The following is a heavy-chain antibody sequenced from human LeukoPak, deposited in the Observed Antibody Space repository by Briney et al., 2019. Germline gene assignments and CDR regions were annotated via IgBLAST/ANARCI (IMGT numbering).Heavy chain of an antibody. D-gene: IGHD2-2*02. CDR3: AREDRYCSSTSCYTWDY. Sequence: SETLSLTCTVSGVSISSSNYFWASIRQSPGKGLEWIGSIYFRGSISSSPSLKSRVTISIDASKNQFSLKLTSVTAAHTAVYYCAREDRYCSSTSCYTWDYWGQGTLVAV. CDR1: GVSISSSNYF. CDR2: IYFRGSI. J-gene: IGHJ4*02. V-gene: IGHV4-39*07.